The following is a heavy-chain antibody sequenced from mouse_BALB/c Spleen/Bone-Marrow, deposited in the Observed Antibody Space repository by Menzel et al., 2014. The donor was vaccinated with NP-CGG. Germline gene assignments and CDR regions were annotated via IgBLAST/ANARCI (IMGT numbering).Heavy chain of an antibody. V-gene: IGHV5-17*02. Sequence: EVMLVESGGGLVQPGGSRKLSCAASGFTFSSFGMHWVRQAPEKGLEWVAYISSGSSTIYYADTVKGRFTISRDNPKNTLFLQMTSLRSEDTAMYYRARSPYDYAAMDYWGQGTSVTVSS. J-gene: IGHJ4*01. CDR1: GFTFSSFG. CDR3: ARSPYDYAAMDY. CDR2: ISSGSSTI. D-gene: IGHD2-4*01.